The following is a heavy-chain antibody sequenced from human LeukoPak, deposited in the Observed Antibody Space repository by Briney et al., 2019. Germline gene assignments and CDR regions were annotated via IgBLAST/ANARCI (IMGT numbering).Heavy chain of an antibody. D-gene: IGHD6-6*01. CDR2: IYYSGST. Sequence: SETLSLTCTVSGDSISSYYWSWIRQPPGKGLEWIGYIYYSGSTNYNPSLKSRVTISVDTSKNQFSLKLSSVTAADTAVYYCARGSRLVIAARPGWFDPWGQGTLVTVSS. CDR3: ARGSRLVIAARPGWFDP. CDR1: GDSISSYY. J-gene: IGHJ5*02. V-gene: IGHV4-59*01.